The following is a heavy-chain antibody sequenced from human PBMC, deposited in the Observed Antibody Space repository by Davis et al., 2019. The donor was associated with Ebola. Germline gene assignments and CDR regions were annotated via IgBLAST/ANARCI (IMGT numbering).Heavy chain of an antibody. CDR2: MNPNSGNT. CDR3: ARGRGAANWGGFDY. CDR1: GYTFTSYD. D-gene: IGHD7-27*01. J-gene: IGHJ4*02. Sequence: AASVKVSCRASGYTFTSYDVNWVRQATGQGLEWMGWMNPNSGNTGYAQKFQGRVTMTRNTSISTAYMELSSLRPEDTTVYYWARGRGAANWGGFDYWGQGTLVTVSS. V-gene: IGHV1-8*01.